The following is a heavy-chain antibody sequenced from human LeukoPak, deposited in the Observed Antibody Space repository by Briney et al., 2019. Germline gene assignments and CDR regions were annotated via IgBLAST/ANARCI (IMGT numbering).Heavy chain of an antibody. CDR2: INHSGST. CDR3: ARGYYDFWSGYYYYMDV. V-gene: IGHV4-34*01. J-gene: IGHJ6*03. CDR1: GGSFSGYY. Sequence: PSETLSLTWAVYGGSFSGYYWSWIRQPPGKGLEWIGEINHSGSTNYNPSLKSRVTISVDTSKNQFSLKLSSVTAADTAVYYCARGYYDFWSGYYYYMDVWGKGTTVTVSS. D-gene: IGHD3-3*01.